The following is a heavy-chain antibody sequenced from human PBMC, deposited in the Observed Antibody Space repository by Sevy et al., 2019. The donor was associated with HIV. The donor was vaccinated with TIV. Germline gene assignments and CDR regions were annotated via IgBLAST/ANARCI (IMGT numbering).Heavy chain of an antibody. D-gene: IGHD3-10*01. CDR3: ASSRSSGGASEYDY. V-gene: IGHV1-2*04. J-gene: IGHJ4*02. CDR1: GYTFTDYY. CDR2: IYPNNGGT. Sequence: ASVKVSCKASGYTFTDYYMHWVRQAPGQGLEWMGWIYPNNGGTKYAQKFQGWVTMTRDTSINTAYVQVSRLRSDDTAVYYCASSRSSGGASEYDYWGQGTLVTVSS.